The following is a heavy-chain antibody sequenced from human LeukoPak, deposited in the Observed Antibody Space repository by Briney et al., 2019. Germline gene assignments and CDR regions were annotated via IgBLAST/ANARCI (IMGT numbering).Heavy chain of an antibody. CDR2: IYYSGST. CDR1: GGSISSSSYY. D-gene: IGHD6-13*01. J-gene: IGHJ4*02. CDR3: ARELDSSSWYFDY. V-gene: IGHV4-39*02. Sequence: SETLSLTCTVSGGSISSSSYYWGWIRQPRGKGLEWIGSIYYSGSTYYNPSLKSRVTISVDTSKNQFSLKLSSVTAADTAVYYCARELDSSSWYFDYWGQGTLVTVSS.